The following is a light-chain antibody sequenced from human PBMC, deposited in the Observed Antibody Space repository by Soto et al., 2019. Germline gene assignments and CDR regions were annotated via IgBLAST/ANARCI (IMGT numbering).Light chain of an antibody. Sequence: DIQMTQSPSTLSASVGDRVTFTCRASQSVSIWLAWYQQKPGKAPKLLISGASTLESGVPSRFSGSGSGTEFTLTISSLKPDDFATYYCQQYKNYLTFGQGTKVEI. J-gene: IGKJ1*01. CDR2: GAS. CDR1: QSVSIW. CDR3: QQYKNYLT. V-gene: IGKV1-5*01.